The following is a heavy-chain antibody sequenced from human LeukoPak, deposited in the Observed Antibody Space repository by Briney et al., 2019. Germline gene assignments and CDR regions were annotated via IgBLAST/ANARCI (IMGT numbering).Heavy chain of an antibody. J-gene: IGHJ4*02. CDR1: GFTFSNYG. V-gene: IGHV3-7*01. CDR3: AKDFYFDWLLLGPFGY. Sequence: GGSLRLSCAVSGFTFSNYGMSWVRQAPGKGLEWVANIKQDGSEKNYVDSVKGRFTISRDNAKNSLYLQMNSLRAEDTAVYYCAKDFYFDWLLLGPFGYWGQGTLVTVSS. CDR2: IKQDGSEK. D-gene: IGHD3-9*01.